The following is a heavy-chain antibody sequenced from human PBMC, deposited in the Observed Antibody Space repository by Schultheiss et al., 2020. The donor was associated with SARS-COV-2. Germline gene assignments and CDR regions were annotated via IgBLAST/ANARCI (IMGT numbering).Heavy chain of an antibody. CDR3: ARGTHYYDSSGYYSRVYYYGMDV. J-gene: IGHJ6*02. CDR2: IYYSGST. V-gene: IGHV4-31*03. D-gene: IGHD3-22*01. Sequence: LRLSCTVSGGSISSGGYYWSWIRQHPGKGLEWIGYIYYSGSTYYNPSLKSRVTISVDTSKNQFSLKLSSVTAADTAVYYCARGTHYYDSSGYYSRVYYYGMDVWGQGTTVTVSS. CDR1: GGSISSGGYY.